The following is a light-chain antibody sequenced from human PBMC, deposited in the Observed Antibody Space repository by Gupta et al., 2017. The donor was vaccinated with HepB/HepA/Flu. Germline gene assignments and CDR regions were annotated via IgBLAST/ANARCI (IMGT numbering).Light chain of an antibody. Sequence: SSELTQDPAVSVALGQTVRITCQGDSLRSYYASWYQQKPGQAPVLVIYGKNNRPSGIPDRFSGSSSGNTASLTITGAQAEDEADYYCNSRDNSSNHPVVFGGGTKLTVL. J-gene: IGLJ2*01. V-gene: IGLV3-19*01. CDR2: GKN. CDR3: NSRDNSSNHPVV. CDR1: SLRSYY.